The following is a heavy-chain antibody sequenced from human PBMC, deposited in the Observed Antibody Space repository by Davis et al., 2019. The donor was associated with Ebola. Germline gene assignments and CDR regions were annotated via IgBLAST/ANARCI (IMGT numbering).Heavy chain of an antibody. V-gene: IGHV3-74*01. Sequence: GESLKISCIGSGFSFSNSWMGWVRQAPGKGLVWVSHINSDGSRTDYADSVRGRFTISRDNARKTLYLQMNSLRAEDTALYYCAKDIKYSSGWYFDYWGQGTLVTVSS. J-gene: IGHJ4*02. CDR1: GFSFSNSW. D-gene: IGHD6-19*01. CDR3: AKDIKYSSGWYFDY. CDR2: INSDGSRT.